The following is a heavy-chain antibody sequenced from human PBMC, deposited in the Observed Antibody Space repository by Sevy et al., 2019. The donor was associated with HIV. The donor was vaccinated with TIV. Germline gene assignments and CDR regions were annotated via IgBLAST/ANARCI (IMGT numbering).Heavy chain of an antibody. Sequence: ASVKVSCKVSGSTLTKLSMHWVRQVPGKGLEWMVSFDPEDGETIYARKFQGRVTMTEATSTDTAYMVLSSLRSEDTAVYYCATTKDYYDSSGSPFDYWGQGTLVTVSS. CDR2: FDPEDGET. CDR1: GSTLTKLS. CDR3: ATTKDYYDSSGSPFDY. J-gene: IGHJ4*02. D-gene: IGHD3-22*01. V-gene: IGHV1-24*01.